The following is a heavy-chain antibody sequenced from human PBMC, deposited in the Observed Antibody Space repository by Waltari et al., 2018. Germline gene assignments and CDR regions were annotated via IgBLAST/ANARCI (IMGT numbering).Heavy chain of an antibody. D-gene: IGHD1-26*01. V-gene: IGHV1-2*06. CDR2: INPNSGGT. Sequence: QVQLVQSGAEVQKPGASVKVSCKASGYTFTGYYMHWVRQAPGQGLEWMGRINPNSGGTNYAQKFQGRVTMTRDTSISTAYMELSRLRSDDTAVYYCARLDSGSYLSYFDYWGQGTLVTVSS. CDR3: ARLDSGSYLSYFDY. J-gene: IGHJ4*02. CDR1: GYTFTGYY.